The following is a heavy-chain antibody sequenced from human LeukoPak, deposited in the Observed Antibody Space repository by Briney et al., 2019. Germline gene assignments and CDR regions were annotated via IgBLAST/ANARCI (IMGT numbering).Heavy chain of an antibody. CDR1: GGSISSYY. D-gene: IGHD3-22*01. V-gene: IGHV4-59*01. Sequence: PSETLYLTCTVSGGSISSYYWSWIRQPPGKGLEWIGYIYYSGSTNYNPSLKSRVTISVDTSKNQFSLKLSSVTAADTAVYYCARHSMDYYDSSGYPLDWGQGTLVTVSS. CDR3: ARHSMDYYDSSGYPLD. CDR2: IYYSGST. J-gene: IGHJ4*02.